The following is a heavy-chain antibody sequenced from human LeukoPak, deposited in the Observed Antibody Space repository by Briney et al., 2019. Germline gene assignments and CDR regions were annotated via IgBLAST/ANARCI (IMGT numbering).Heavy chain of an antibody. CDR2: IYYSGST. CDR1: GGSISSGGYY. Sequence: SQTLSLTCTVSGGSISSGGYYWSWIRQHPGKGLEWIGYIYYSGSTYYNPSLKSRVTISVDTSKNQFSLKLSSVTAADTAVYYCARDLDRFLDWFDPWGQGTLVTVSS. CDR3: ARDLDRFLDWFDP. D-gene: IGHD3-3*01. V-gene: IGHV4-31*03. J-gene: IGHJ5*02.